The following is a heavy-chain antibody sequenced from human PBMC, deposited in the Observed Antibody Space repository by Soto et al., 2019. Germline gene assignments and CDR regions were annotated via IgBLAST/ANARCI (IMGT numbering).Heavy chain of an antibody. V-gene: IGHV4-39*01. Sequence: SDTLSLTCTVSGDSLSSSNYYWAWIRQPPGKGLEWIGSIFYSGNTYYNPSLKSRVTISMDMSKNQFSLKLSSVTAADTAVYSCARHPYSGYDFDYWGQGTLVTVSS. D-gene: IGHD5-12*01. CDR2: IFYSGNT. CDR1: GDSLSSSNYY. J-gene: IGHJ4*02. CDR3: ARHPYSGYDFDY.